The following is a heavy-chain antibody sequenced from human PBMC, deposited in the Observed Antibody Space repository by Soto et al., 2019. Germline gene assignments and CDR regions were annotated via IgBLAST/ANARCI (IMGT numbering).Heavy chain of an antibody. CDR3: ARELEKRALPPSSLMDV. V-gene: IGHV3-74*01. J-gene: IGHJ6*02. CDR2: INSDGSSS. CDR1: GFAISSHW. D-gene: IGHD3-16*01. Sequence: GGSLRLSCAASGFAISSHWMHWVRRAPGKGLVWVSRINSDGSSSSYAESVKGRFTISRDNAKNTLYLQMNRLRAEDTALYYCARELEKRALPPSSLMDVWGQGTTVTVSS.